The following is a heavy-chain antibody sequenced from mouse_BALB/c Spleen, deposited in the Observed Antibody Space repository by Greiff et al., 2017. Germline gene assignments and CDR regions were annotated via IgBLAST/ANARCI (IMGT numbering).Heavy chain of an antibody. CDR1: GFTFSSFG. J-gene: IGHJ4*01. CDR2: ISSGSSTI. CDR3: ARGVVPYAMDY. D-gene: IGHD1-1*02. V-gene: IGHV5-17*02. Sequence: DVMLVESGGGLVQPGGSRKLSCAASGFTFSSFGMHWVRQAPEKGLEWVAYISSGSSTIYYADTVKGRFTISRDNPKNTLFLQMTSLRSEDTAMYYCARGVVPYAMDYWGQGTSVTVSS.